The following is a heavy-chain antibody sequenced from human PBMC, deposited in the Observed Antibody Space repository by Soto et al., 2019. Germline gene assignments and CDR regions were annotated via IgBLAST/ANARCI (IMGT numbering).Heavy chain of an antibody. CDR3: ARVPDR. V-gene: IGHV4-30-2*01. D-gene: IGHD2-2*01. CDR2: IYHSGST. J-gene: IGHJ5*02. Sequence: SETLSLTCAVYGGSFSGYSWSWIRQPPGKGLEWIGYIYHSGSTYYNPSLKSRVTISVDRSKNQFSLKLSSVTAADTAVYYCARVPDRWGQGSLVTVSS. CDR1: GGSFSGYS.